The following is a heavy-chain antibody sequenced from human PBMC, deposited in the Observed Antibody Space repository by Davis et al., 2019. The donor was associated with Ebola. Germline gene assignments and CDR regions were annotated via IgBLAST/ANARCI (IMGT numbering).Heavy chain of an antibody. CDR3: AKMIAARRAGAFDI. CDR1: GYSFTSYW. Sequence: KVSCKGSGYSFTSYWIGWVRQMPGKGLEWMGIIYPGDSDTRYSPSFQGQVTISADKSISTAYLQWSSLKASDTAMYYCAKMIAARRAGAFDIWGQGTMVTVSS. CDR2: IYPGDSDT. J-gene: IGHJ3*02. V-gene: IGHV5-51*01. D-gene: IGHD6-6*01.